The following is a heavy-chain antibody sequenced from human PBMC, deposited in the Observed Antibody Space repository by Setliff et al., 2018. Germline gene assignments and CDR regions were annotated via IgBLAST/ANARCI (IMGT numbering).Heavy chain of an antibody. CDR2: IYTTWST. V-gene: IGHV4-61*02. D-gene: IGHD3-22*01. CDR1: GGSVGNSYYY. CDR3: ARAHTWSLPNDNSGYPGWFDP. J-gene: IGHJ5*02. Sequence: SETLSLTCTVSGGSVGNSYYYWNWVRQPAGKGLEWIGRIYTTWSTNYNPSLRSRVTMSVDTSKNQFSLKLSSVTAADTAVYYCARAHTWSLPNDNSGYPGWFDPWGQGTPVTVSS.